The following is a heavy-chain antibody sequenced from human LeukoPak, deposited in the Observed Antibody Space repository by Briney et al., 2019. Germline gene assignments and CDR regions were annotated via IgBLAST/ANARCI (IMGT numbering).Heavy chain of an antibody. J-gene: IGHJ3*01. CDR3: ARNRPLRENGWCCYAFDV. V-gene: IGHV3-7*01. CDR2: IKQDGNDK. D-gene: IGHD6-19*01. Sequence: GGSLRLSCVASGFTFSSRDWMTWVRQAPGKGLEWVANIKQDGNDKYYVDSVKGRFTISRDNAKNSLYLQMNSLRAEDSAVYYCARNRPLRENGWCCYAFDVWGLGTMVTVSS. CDR1: GFTFSSRDW.